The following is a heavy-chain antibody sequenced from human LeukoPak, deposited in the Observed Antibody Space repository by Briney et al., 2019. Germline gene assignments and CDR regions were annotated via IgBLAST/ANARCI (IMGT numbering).Heavy chain of an antibody. CDR3: AKVGKNVLRFLEWLLTTDY. J-gene: IGHJ4*02. CDR1: GFTFSSYA. CDR2: ISGSGGST. D-gene: IGHD3-3*01. V-gene: IGHV3-23*01. Sequence: GGSLRLSCAASGFTFSSYAMSWVRQAPGKGLEWVSAISGSGGSTYYADSVKGRFTISRDNSKNTLYLQMNSLRAEDTAIYYCAKVGKNVLRFLEWLLTTDYWGQGTLVTVSS.